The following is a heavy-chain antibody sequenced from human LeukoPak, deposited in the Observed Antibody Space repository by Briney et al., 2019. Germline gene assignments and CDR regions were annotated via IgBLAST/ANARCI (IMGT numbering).Heavy chain of an antibody. D-gene: IGHD2-15*01. CDR3: ARQLGYCSGGSCYRTFDAFDI. CDR1: GGSISSYY. V-gene: IGHV4-4*07. J-gene: IGHJ3*02. CDR2: IYTSGST. Sequence: SETLSLTCTVSGGSISSYYWSWIRQPAGKGLEWIGRIYTSGSTNYNPSLKSRVTMSVDTSKNQFSLKLSSVTAADTAVYYCARQLGYCSGGSCYRTFDAFDIWGQGTMVTVSS.